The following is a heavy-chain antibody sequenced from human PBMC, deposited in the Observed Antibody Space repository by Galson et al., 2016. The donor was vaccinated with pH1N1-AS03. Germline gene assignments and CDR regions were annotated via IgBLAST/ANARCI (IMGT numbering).Heavy chain of an antibody. J-gene: IGHJ6*02. CDR1: GGSISSGTYY. V-gene: IGHV4-31*03. D-gene: IGHD2/OR15-2a*01. CDR3: ARDSTYYFDMADFYHGLDV. CDR2: IYYSGST. Sequence: TLSLTCTVSGGSISSGTYYWSWIRQHPGKGLEWIGYIYYSGSTYYNPSLKSRVTISVDTSKNQFSLKLNSVTAAATAVYYCARDSTYYFDMADFYHGLDVWGQGTTVTVSS.